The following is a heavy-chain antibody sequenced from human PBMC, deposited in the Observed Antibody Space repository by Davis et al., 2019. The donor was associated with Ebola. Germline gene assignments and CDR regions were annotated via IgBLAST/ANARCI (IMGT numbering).Heavy chain of an antibody. CDR3: AREAYCSDDSCPHDAFHI. Sequence: SQTLSLTCVISGDSVSNNNAAWNWIRQSPSRGLEWLGRTYYKSKWYKAYAVSVKSRITINPDTSKNQFSLQLNSVTPDDTAVYYCAREAYCSDDSCPHDAFHIWGQGTMVTVSS. J-gene: IGHJ3*02. D-gene: IGHD2-15*01. V-gene: IGHV6-1*01. CDR2: TYYKSKWYK. CDR1: GDSVSNNNAA.